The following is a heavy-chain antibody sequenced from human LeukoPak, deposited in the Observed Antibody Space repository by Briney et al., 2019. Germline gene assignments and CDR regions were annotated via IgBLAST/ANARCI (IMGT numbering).Heavy chain of an antibody. J-gene: IGHJ6*03. CDR1: GYTFTSYG. CDR2: ISAYNGNT. CDR3: ARGIAVAGTPYYYYMDV. D-gene: IGHD6-19*01. Sequence: GASVKVSCKASGYTFTSYGISWVRQAPGQGLEWMGWISAYNGNTNYAQKLQGRVTMTTDTSTSTAYMELRSLRSDDTAVYYCARGIAVAGTPYYYYMDVWGKGTTVTVSS. V-gene: IGHV1-18*01.